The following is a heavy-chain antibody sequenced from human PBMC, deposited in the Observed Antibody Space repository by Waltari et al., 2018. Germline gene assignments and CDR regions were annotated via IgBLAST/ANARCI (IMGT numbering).Heavy chain of an antibody. J-gene: IGHJ4*02. CDR1: GFTFSSYW. V-gene: IGHV3-7*01. D-gene: IGHD3-16*01. CDR2: IKQDGSEK. CDR3: ARQGGGNFRGFDY. Sequence: VQLVQSGAEVKKPGASVKVSCKASGFTFSSYWMSWVRQAPGKGLEWVANIKQDGSEKFYVDSVKGRFTISRDNAKNSLYLQMNSLRAEDTAVYYCARQGGGNFRGFDYWGQGTLVTVSS.